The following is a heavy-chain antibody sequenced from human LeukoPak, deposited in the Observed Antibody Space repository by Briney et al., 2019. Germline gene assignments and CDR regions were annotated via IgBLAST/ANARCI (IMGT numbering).Heavy chain of an antibody. J-gene: IGHJ4*02. D-gene: IGHD2/OR15-2a*01. CDR2: VYPGDSDT. Sequence: GESLKISCKASGYSFTSYWIVWVRQTPGKGLEWMGIVYPGDSDTRHNPSFQGQVTISADKSISTAYLQWSSLKASDTAMYYCARLPSGYYPFDYWGQGTLVTVSS. V-gene: IGHV5-51*01. CDR3: ARLPSGYYPFDY. CDR1: GYSFTSYW.